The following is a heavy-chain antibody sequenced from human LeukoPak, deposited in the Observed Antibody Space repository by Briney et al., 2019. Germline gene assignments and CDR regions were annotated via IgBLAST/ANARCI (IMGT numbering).Heavy chain of an antibody. CDR3: ARDRIAARHYYYYGMDV. D-gene: IGHD6-6*01. J-gene: IGHJ6*02. V-gene: IGHV3-30-3*01. Sequence: PGGSLRLSCAASGFTFSSYAMHWVRQAPGKGLEWVAVISYDGSNKYYADSVKGRFTISRDNSKNTLYLQMNSLRAEDTAVYYCARDRIAARHYYYYGMDVWGQGTTVTVSS. CDR2: ISYDGSNK. CDR1: GFTFSSYA.